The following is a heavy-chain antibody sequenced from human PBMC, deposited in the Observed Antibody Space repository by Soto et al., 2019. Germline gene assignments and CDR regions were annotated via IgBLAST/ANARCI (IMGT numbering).Heavy chain of an antibody. CDR3: ATGGYSYGWGY. CDR2: INSAGSAS. D-gene: IGHD5-18*01. Sequence: EVQLVESGGGLVQPGGSLRLSCVGSGFTFSSYWMHWVRQVPGKGPVWVSCINSAGSASSYVDFVKGRFTVSRDNAKNTLYLEMNSLSGEDTAVYYCATGGYSYGWGYWGQGTLVAVSS. V-gene: IGHV3-74*01. J-gene: IGHJ4*02. CDR1: GFTFSSYW.